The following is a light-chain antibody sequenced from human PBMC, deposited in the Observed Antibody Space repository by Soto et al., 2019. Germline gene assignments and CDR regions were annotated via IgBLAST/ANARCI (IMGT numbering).Light chain of an antibody. CDR3: QQLNSYPLT. CDR2: AAS. Sequence: DIQLTQSPSFLSASVGDRVTITCRASQDISSYLAWYQQIPGKAPNLLIYAASTLQSGVPSRFTGSGSGTEFSLTIRSLQPEDFATYYCQQLNSYPLTFGGGTKVQIK. V-gene: IGKV1-9*01. J-gene: IGKJ4*01. CDR1: QDISSY.